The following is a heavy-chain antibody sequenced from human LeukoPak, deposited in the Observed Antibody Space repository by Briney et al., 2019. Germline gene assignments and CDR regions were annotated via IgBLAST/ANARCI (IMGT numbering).Heavy chain of an antibody. CDR3: AKGRYCVSATCYIPEAYDY. CDR1: GFTFSSYG. CDR2: ISYDGSNK. J-gene: IGHJ4*02. Sequence: GSLRPSCAASGFTFSSYGMHWVRQAPGMRLEWVAVISYDGSNKYYADSVKGRFTISRDNSKNTLYLQMNSLRAEDTAVYYCAKGRYCVSATCYIPEAYDYWGQGTLVTVSS. D-gene: IGHD2-2*02. V-gene: IGHV3-30*18.